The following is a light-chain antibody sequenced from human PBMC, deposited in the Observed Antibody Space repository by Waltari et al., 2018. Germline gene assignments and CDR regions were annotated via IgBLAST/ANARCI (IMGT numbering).Light chain of an antibody. V-gene: IGKV1D-16*01. Sequence: DIQMTQSPSSVSASVGDRVTITCRASRDISRWLAWYQQKPGKAPKFLIYDASTLQSGVPSRFSGSGSGREFTLTITSLQPDDFATYYCQQYNSNSWTFGQGTKVEIK. CDR1: RDISRW. CDR3: QQYNSNSWT. J-gene: IGKJ1*01. CDR2: DAS.